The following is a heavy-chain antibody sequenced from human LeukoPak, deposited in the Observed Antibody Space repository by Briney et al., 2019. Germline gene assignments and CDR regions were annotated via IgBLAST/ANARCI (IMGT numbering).Heavy chain of an antibody. D-gene: IGHD1-26*01. CDR3: ARGSHYRGGVGPSLHSELGEDY. CDR1: GFTFSSYS. J-gene: IGHJ4*02. V-gene: IGHV3-21*01. Sequence: GGSLRLSCAASGFTFSSYSMNWVRQAPGKGLEWVSSISSSSSYIYYADSVKGRFTISRDNAKNSLYLQMNSLRAEDTAVYYCARGSHYRGGVGPSLHSELGEDYWGQGTLVTVSS. CDR2: ISSSSSYI.